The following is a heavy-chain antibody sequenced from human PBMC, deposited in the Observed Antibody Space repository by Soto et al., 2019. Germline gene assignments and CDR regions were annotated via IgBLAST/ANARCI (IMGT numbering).Heavy chain of an antibody. J-gene: IGHJ6*02. D-gene: IGHD2-15*01. CDR2: IYHSGST. V-gene: IGHV4-4*02. Sequence: QVQLQESGPGLVKPSGTLSLTCAVSGGSISSSNWWSWVRQPPGKGLEWIGEIYHSGSTNYNPSRQSRGGISVDKSTNRFSRKLTSVRAADTVVYYCARVLPIPPDIVGVVAATRDPGCMDVWGQGTTVTVSS. CDR3: ARVLPIPPDIVGVVAATRDPGCMDV. CDR1: GGSISSSNW.